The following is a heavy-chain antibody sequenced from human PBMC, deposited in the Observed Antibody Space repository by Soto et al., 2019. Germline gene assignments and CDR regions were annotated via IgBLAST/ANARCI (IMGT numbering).Heavy chain of an antibody. J-gene: IGHJ4*02. D-gene: IGHD3-10*01. CDR1: GFTFSSYA. CDR2: ISYDGSNK. CDR3: ARRKITMVRGAPDY. Sequence: GGSLRLSCAASGFTFSSYAMHWVRQAPGKGLEWVAVISYDGSNKYYADSVKGRFTISRDNSKNTLYLQMNSLRAEDTAVYYCARRKITMVRGAPDYWGQGTLVTVSS. V-gene: IGHV3-30-3*01.